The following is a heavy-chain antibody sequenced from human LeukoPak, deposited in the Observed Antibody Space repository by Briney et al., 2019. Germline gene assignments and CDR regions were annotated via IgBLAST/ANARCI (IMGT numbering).Heavy chain of an antibody. D-gene: IGHD1-14*01. V-gene: IGHV3-23*01. CDR1: GFNFSSYA. CDR3: AKKMAGKYYFDY. Sequence: PGGSLRLSCAASGFNFSSYAMSWVRQAPGKGLEWISTISSSGGSTSYADSVQGRFTISRDNSKNTLYLQMISLRTEDTAVYYCAKKMAGKYYFDYWGQGTLVTVSS. J-gene: IGHJ4*02. CDR2: ISSSGGST.